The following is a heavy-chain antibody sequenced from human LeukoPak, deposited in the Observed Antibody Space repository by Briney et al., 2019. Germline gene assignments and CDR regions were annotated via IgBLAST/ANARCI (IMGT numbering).Heavy chain of an antibody. CDR2: TTFDGKRN. CDR3: VRGSKIRGVIPEGEFDY. J-gene: IGHJ4*02. CDR1: GCTFSSYG. Sequence: GGSLRLSCAASGCTFSSYGMHWVRQAPKKGLGWEALTTFDGKRNYNADSVEARFPLTTDDSKNTVYLQMSRLRAEDAAVYFCVRGSKIRGVIPEGEFDYWGQGALVTVSS. V-gene: IGHV3-30*03. D-gene: IGHD3-10*01.